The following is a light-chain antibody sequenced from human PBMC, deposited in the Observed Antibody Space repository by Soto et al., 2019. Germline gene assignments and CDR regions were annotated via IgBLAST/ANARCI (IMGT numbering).Light chain of an antibody. Sequence: QSALTQPASVSGSPGQSITISCTGTSSDVGLYNNVSWYQHHPGKAPKLMIYEVTNRPSGISNRFSGSKSGNTASLTISGLQAEDEADYYCSSYTSSSTRVVFGGGTKLTVL. CDR3: SSYTSSSTRVV. V-gene: IGLV2-14*01. CDR1: SSDVGLYNN. J-gene: IGLJ2*01. CDR2: EVT.